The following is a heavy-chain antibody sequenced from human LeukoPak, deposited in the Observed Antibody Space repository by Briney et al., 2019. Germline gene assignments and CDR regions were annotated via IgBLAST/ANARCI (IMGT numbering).Heavy chain of an antibody. J-gene: IGHJ4*02. D-gene: IGHD6-6*01. V-gene: IGHV3-30*01. Sequence: GRSLRLSCAASGFTFSSYVMHWVRQAPGKGLEWVAVISYDGSNKYYADSVKGRFTISRDNSKNTLYLQMNSLRAEDTAVYYCADLVDYWGQGTLVTVSS. CDR1: GFTFSSYV. CDR3: ADLVDY. CDR2: ISYDGSNK.